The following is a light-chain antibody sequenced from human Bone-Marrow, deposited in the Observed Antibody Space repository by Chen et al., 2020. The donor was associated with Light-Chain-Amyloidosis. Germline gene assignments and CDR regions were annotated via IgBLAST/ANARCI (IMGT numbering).Light chain of an antibody. CDR3: QQYGTSPLT. J-gene: IGKJ4*01. CDR1: QTISSNY. V-gene: IGKV3-20*01. CDR2: GSS. Sequence: EIVFTQSSGTLSLSLGEGANLSCRASQTISSNYLTWYQQKFGQAPRLLIYGSSSRATGIPDRFTGSGSGTDFTLTINRLEPEDFAMYYCQQYGTSPLTFGRGTKVEIK.